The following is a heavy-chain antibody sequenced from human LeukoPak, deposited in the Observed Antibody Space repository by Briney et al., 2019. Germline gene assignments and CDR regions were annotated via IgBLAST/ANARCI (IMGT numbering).Heavy chain of an antibody. Sequence: GGSLRLSCAASGFTVSSSYMSWVRQAPGKGLEWVSIISSAGTKYYADSGKGRSTISRDNSKNTVYLQVNSLRDEDTAVYYCARDLEAANTYYFDYWGQGTMVTVSS. CDR3: ARDLEAANTYYFDY. J-gene: IGHJ4*02. CDR2: ISSAGTK. V-gene: IGHV3-66*01. CDR1: GFTVSSSY. D-gene: IGHD6-13*01.